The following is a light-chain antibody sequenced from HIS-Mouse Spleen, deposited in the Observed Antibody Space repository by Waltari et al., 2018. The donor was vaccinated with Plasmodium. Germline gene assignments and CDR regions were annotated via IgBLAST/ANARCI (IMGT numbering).Light chain of an antibody. CDR3: QQYYSYPLT. CDR2: AAS. V-gene: IGKV1-8*01. CDR1: QGISSY. Sequence: AIRMTQSPSSFSASTGDRFTITGRASQGISSYLAWYQQKPGKAPKLLIYAASTLQSGVPSRFSGSGSGTDFTLTISCLQSEDFATYYCQQYYSYPLTFGGGTKVEIK. J-gene: IGKJ4*01.